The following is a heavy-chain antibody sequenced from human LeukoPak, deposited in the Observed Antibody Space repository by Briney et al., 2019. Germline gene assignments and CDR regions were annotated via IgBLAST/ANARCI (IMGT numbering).Heavy chain of an antibody. CDR2: ISYDGSNK. CDR1: GFTFSSYA. Sequence: PGGSLRLSCAASGFTFSSYAMHWVRQAPGKGLEWVAVISYDGSNKYYADSVKGRFTISRDNSKNTLSLQMNSLRAEDTAVYYCTRDFRGTYSYAFDIWGQGTMVTVSS. CDR3: TRDFRGTYSYAFDI. D-gene: IGHD1-26*01. J-gene: IGHJ3*02. V-gene: IGHV3-30*04.